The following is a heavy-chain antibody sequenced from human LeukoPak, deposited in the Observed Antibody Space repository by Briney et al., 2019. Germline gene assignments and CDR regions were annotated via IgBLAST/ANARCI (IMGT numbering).Heavy chain of an antibody. CDR1: GGSFSGDY. CDR3: ARVKGLQYCSGGSCYAYYYYMDV. J-gene: IGHJ6*03. CDR2: IYYSGST. V-gene: IGHV4-59*01. Sequence: KPSETLSLTCAVYGGSFSGDYWSWIRQPPGKGLEWIGYIYYSGSTNYNPSLKSRVTISVDTSKNQFSLKLSSVTAADTAVYYCARVKGLQYCSGGSCYAYYYYMDVWGKGTTVTVSS. D-gene: IGHD2-15*01.